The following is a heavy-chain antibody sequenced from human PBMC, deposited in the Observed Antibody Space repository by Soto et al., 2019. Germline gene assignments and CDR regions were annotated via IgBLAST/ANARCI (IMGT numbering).Heavy chain of an antibody. CDR1: GFTFSSYG. Sequence: GGSLRLSCAASGFTFSSYGMHWVRQAPGKGLEWVAVISYDGSNKYYADSVKGRFTISRDNSKNTLYLQMNSLRAEDTAGYYCAKFPEYSSSRGPFDYWGQGTLVTVSS. D-gene: IGHD6-6*01. CDR3: AKFPEYSSSRGPFDY. CDR2: ISYDGSNK. V-gene: IGHV3-30*18. J-gene: IGHJ4*02.